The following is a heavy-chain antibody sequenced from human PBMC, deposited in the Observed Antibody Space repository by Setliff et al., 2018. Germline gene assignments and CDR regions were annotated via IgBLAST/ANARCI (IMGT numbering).Heavy chain of an antibody. V-gene: IGHV4-34*01. J-gene: IGHJ4*02. CDR1: GGPFSGYY. D-gene: IGHD3-22*01. CDR3: ARQPEGGYYDSSGYYGMAPYYFDY. CDR2: INHSGST. Sequence: KPSETLSLTCAVYGGPFSGYYWSWIRQPPGKGLEWIGEINHSGSTNYNPSLKSRVTISVDTSKNQFSLKLSSVTAADTAVYYCARQPEGGYYDSSGYYGMAPYYFDYWGQGTLGTVS.